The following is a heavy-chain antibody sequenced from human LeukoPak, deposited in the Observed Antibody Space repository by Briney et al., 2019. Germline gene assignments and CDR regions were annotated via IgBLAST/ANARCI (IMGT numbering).Heavy chain of an antibody. Sequence: PGRSPRLSCAASGFTFDDYAMHWVRQAPGKGLEWVSGISWNSGSIGYADSVKGRFTISRDNAKNSLYLQMNSLRAEDTALYYCAKASLVLRYFDWLLPPDYWGQGTLVTVSS. V-gene: IGHV3-9*01. CDR3: AKASLVLRYFDWLLPPDY. CDR2: ISWNSGSI. D-gene: IGHD3-9*01. J-gene: IGHJ4*02. CDR1: GFTFDDYA.